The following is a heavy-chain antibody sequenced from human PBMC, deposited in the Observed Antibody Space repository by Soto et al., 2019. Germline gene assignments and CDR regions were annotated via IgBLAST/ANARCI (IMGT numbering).Heavy chain of an antibody. CDR1: GYTFTTYG. CDR3: AREVGHMDV. Sequence: ASVKVSCKAFGYTFTTYGINWVRQAPGQGLEWMGWVSPYNGDTTYAQKVQGRVTMATDTSTRTAYLELGSLRSDDTAVYYCAREVGHMDVWGQGTTVTVSS. J-gene: IGHJ6*02. CDR2: VSPYNGDT. V-gene: IGHV1-18*04.